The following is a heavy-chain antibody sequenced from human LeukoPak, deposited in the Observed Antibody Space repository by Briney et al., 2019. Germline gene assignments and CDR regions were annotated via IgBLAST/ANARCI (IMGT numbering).Heavy chain of an antibody. CDR1: GFTFSHYW. CDR2: ISSDGSDT. D-gene: IGHD6-19*01. CDR3: ARESRGIAVAWT. Sequence: GGSLRLSCAASGFTFSHYWMHWVRQAPGKGLVWVSRISSDGSDTTYADSVKGRFTISRDNAKNTVYLQMNSLSAEDTGVYYCARESRGIAVAWTWGQGTLVTVSS. J-gene: IGHJ5*02. V-gene: IGHV3-74*01.